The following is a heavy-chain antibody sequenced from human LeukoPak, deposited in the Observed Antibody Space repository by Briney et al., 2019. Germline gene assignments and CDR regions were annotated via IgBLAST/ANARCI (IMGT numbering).Heavy chain of an antibody. CDR3: AKDLTYSSSSPTYYLDY. CDR1: GFTFSSYA. J-gene: IGHJ4*02. CDR2: ISGSGGST. Sequence: GGSLRLSCAASGFTFSSYAMSWVRQAPGRGLEWVSAISGSGGSTYYADSVKGRFTISRDNSKNTLYLQMNSLRAEDTAVYYCAKDLTYSSSSPTYYLDYWGQGTLVTVSS. D-gene: IGHD6-6*01. V-gene: IGHV3-23*01.